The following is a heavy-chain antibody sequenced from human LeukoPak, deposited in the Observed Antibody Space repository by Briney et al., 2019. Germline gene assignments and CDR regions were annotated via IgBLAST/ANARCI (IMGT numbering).Heavy chain of an antibody. J-gene: IGHJ3*01. Sequence: GGSLRLSCAASGFTFRSSWMSWVRQAPGKGLEWVANINQHGSEKYFVDSVKGRFTISRDNAKNSLYLQMNSLRADDTAVYYCARHSYSSDWFWDAFDFWVQRTKVTDSS. CDR2: INQHGSEK. D-gene: IGHD6-19*01. V-gene: IGHV3-7*01. CDR3: ARHSYSSDWFWDAFDF. CDR1: GFTFRSSW.